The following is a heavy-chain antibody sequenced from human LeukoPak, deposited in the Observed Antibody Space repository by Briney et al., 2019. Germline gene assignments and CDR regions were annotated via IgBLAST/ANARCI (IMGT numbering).Heavy chain of an antibody. J-gene: IGHJ4*02. D-gene: IGHD6-25*01. Sequence: PETLSLTCIVSGGSISSYYWSWIRQPPGKGLEWIGYIYYSGSTNYNPSLKSRVTISVVTSKNQFSLKLSSVTAADTAVYYCARARYSSAPFDYWGQGTLITVSS. V-gene: IGHV4-59*01. CDR2: IYYSGST. CDR1: GGSISSYY. CDR3: ARARYSSAPFDY.